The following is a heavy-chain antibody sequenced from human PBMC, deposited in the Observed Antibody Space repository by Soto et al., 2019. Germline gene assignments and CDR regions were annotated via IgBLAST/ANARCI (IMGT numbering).Heavy chain of an antibody. CDR2: IIPIFGTA. CDR1: GGTFSSYA. Sequence: SVKVSFKASGGTFSSYAISWVRQAPGQGLEWMGGIIPIFGTANYAQKFQGRVTITADESTSTAYMELSSLRSEDTAVYYCAREPGDSSGYYPMPFDYWGQGTLVPVSS. V-gene: IGHV1-69*13. CDR3: AREPGDSSGYYPMPFDY. J-gene: IGHJ4*02. D-gene: IGHD3-22*01.